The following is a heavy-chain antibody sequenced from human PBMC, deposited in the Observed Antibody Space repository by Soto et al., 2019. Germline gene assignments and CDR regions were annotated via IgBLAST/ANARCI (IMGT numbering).Heavy chain of an antibody. D-gene: IGHD1-26*01. CDR2: TYYRSKWYY. V-gene: IGHV6-1*01. J-gene: IGHJ4*01. CDR3: ARGEQYSGRIFDY. Sequence: SQTLSLTCAISGDSVSSDSVAWNWIRQSPSRGLEWLGRTYYRSKWYYEYAVSVRGRITINPDTSKNQYSLQLNSVTPEDTAVYFCARGEQYSGRIFDYWGLGTLVTVSS. CDR1: GDSVSSDSVA.